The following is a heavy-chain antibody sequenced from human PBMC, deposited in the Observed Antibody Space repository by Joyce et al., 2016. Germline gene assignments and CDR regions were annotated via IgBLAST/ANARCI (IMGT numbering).Heavy chain of an antibody. CDR3: ARPNYDILTGGDTYYYGMDV. CDR2: ISYDGSKK. CDR1: GFAFSTYA. D-gene: IGHD3-9*01. V-gene: IGHV3-30*04. J-gene: IGHJ6*02. Sequence: PASGFAFSTYAMFWVRQAPGKGLEWVAVISYDGSKKFYRDSVKGRFTISRDTSKNTLYLQMNSLRAEDAAVYYCARPNYDILTGGDTYYYGMDVWGQGTKVTVSS.